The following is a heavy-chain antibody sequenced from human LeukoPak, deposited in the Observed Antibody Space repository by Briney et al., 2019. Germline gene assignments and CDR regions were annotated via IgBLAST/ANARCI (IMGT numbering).Heavy chain of an antibody. CDR3: AKEIPADFDY. Sequence: GGTLRLSCAASGFTFIKYSMTWVRQAPGKGLEWVSAITGSGAFTDYADSVKGRFTISRDNSKNTLYLQMNSLRAEDTAVYYCAKEIPADFDYWGQGTLVTVSS. CDR1: GFTFIKYS. D-gene: IGHD6-25*01. CDR2: ITGSGAFT. V-gene: IGHV3-23*01. J-gene: IGHJ4*02.